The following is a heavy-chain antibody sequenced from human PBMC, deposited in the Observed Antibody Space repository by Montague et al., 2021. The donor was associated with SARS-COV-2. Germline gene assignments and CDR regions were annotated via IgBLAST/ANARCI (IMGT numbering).Heavy chain of an antibody. CDR3: ARAHYTSCGY. D-gene: IGHD2-2*02. CDR2: IGTAGDT. V-gene: IGHV3-13*01. CDR1: GFTFSTYD. J-gene: IGHJ4*02. Sequence: SLRLSCAASGFTFSTYDMHWVRQATGKGLEWVSCIGTAGDTYYSASVKGRYTITGKDDKNSSNLQMNSLRAGDSAVYYCARAHYTSCGYCGQGTLVTVSS.